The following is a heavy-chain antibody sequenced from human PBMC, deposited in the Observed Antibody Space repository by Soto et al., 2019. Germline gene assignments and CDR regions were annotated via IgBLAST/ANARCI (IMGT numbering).Heavy chain of an antibody. V-gene: IGHV3-53*01. D-gene: IGHD3-22*01. J-gene: IGHJ4*02. CDR2: IYSGGST. Sequence: HPGGSLRLSCAASGFTVSSNYMSWVRQAPGKGLEWVSVIYSGGSTYYADSVKGRFTISRDNSKNTLYLQMNSLRAEDTAVYYCARGPPTNYYDSSAMWYYFEYWGQGPLVTVSS. CDR1: GFTVSSNY. CDR3: ARGPPTNYYDSSAMWYYFEY.